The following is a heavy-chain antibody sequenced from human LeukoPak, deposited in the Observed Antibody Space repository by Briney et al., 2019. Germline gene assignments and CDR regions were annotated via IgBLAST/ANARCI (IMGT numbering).Heavy chain of an antibody. CDR2: LTGAGDTT. V-gene: IGHV3-23*01. J-gene: IGHJ3*01. D-gene: IGHD3/OR15-3a*01. CDR1: GFPFSGYT. Sequence: GGSLRLSCAASGFPFSGYTMTWLRQGPGKGLEWVSSLTGAGDTTYYTDSVKGRFTISRDNSKQTVDLQMSGLRVEGTAVYFCAKGGFWTTHNAFDVWGQGTKVTVRS. CDR3: AKGGFWTTHNAFDV.